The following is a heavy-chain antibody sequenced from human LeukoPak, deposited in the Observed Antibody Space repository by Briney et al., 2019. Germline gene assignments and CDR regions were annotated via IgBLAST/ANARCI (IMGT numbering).Heavy chain of an antibody. J-gene: IGHJ2*01. CDR2: IYSGGST. CDR1: EFSVGSNY. CDR3: AKDTWRVFTMIVDWYFDL. V-gene: IGHV3-66*01. Sequence: HTGGSLRLSCAASEFSVGSNYMTWVRQAPGKGLEWVSLIYSGGSTYYADSVKGRFTISRDNSKNTLYLQMNSLRAEDTAVYYCAKDTWRVFTMIVDWYFDLWGRGTLVTVSS. D-gene: IGHD3-22*01.